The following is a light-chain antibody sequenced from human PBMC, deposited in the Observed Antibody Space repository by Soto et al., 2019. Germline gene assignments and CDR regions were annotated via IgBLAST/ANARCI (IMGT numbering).Light chain of an antibody. CDR1: QSVSSSQ. CDR2: AAS. V-gene: IGKV3-20*01. Sequence: IVLTQSPDTLSLSPGERAILSCRASQSVSSSQLVWYQQKPGQAPRLHIYAASSRATDIPDRFSGSGSGTDFTLTVSELETEDFAVYYCQHYANSVWTFGQGTKVEIK. J-gene: IGKJ1*01. CDR3: QHYANSVWT.